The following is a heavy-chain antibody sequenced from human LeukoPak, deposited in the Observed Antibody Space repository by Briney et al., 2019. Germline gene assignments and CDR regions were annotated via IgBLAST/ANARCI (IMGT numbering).Heavy chain of an antibody. D-gene: IGHD3-10*01. Sequence: PGGSLRLPCAASGFNFSSYSMNWVRQAPGKGLDWVSSISSSSYIYYADSVKGRFTISRDNAQNSLYLQMNSLRAEDTAVYYCARIGSGSYYTDYWGQGTLVTVSS. CDR1: GFNFSSYS. CDR3: ARIGSGSYYTDY. CDR2: ISSSSYI. J-gene: IGHJ4*02. V-gene: IGHV3-21*01.